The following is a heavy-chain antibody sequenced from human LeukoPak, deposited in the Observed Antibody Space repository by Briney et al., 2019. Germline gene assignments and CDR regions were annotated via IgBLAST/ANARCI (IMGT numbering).Heavy chain of an antibody. V-gene: IGHV1-18*01. Sequence: ASVKVSCKASGYTFTSYGISWVRQAPGQGLEWMGWISAYNGNTNYAQKLQGRVTMTTDTSTSTAYMELRSLRSDDTAVYYCARVTYYYDSRDPAWFDPWGQGTLVTVSS. CDR1: GYTFTSYG. CDR2: ISAYNGNT. D-gene: IGHD3-22*01. J-gene: IGHJ5*02. CDR3: ARVTYYYDSRDPAWFDP.